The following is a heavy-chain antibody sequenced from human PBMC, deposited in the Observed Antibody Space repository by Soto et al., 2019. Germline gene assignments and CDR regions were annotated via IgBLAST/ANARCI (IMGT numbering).Heavy chain of an antibody. V-gene: IGHV1-18*01. CDR1: GYTFTRSG. D-gene: IGHD5-12*01. CDR3: AREGVAPYYYYGTDV. CDR2: ISTYNGDT. Sequence: ASVKVSCKASGYTFTRSGISWVRQAPGQGLEWKGWISTYNGDTNYAQTFQGRVTMTTDTSTSTVYMELRSLRSDDTAVYYCAREGVAPYYYYGTDVWGQGTPVTVSS. J-gene: IGHJ6*02.